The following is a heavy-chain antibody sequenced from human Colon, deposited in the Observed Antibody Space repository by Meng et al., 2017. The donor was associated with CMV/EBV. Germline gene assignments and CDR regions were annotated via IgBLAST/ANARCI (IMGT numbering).Heavy chain of an antibody. CDR3: ARGRHKYCSSTSCYRPRYFDY. D-gene: IGHD2-2*01. V-gene: IGHV4-34*01. Sequence: LRLSCAVYGGSFSGYYWSWIRQPPGKGLEWIGEINHSGSTNYNPSLKSRVTISVDTSKNQFSLKLSSVTAADTAVYYCARGRHKYCSSTSCYRPRYFDYWGQGTLVTVSS. CDR2: INHSGST. CDR1: GGSFSGYY. J-gene: IGHJ4*02.